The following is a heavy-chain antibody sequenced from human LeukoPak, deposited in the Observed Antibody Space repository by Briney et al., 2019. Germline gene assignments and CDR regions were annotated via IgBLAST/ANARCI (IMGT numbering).Heavy chain of an antibody. D-gene: IGHD6-13*01. J-gene: IGHJ5*02. CDR3: ARVDGYSSSNWFDP. CDR1: GFTFSSYE. CDR2: ISSSSSYI. V-gene: IGHV3-21*01. Sequence: GGSLRLSCAASGFTFSSYEMNWVRQAPGKGLEWVSSISSSSSYIYYADSVKGRFTISRDNAKNSLYLQMSGLRAEDTAVYYCARVDGYSSSNWFDPWGQGTLVTVSS.